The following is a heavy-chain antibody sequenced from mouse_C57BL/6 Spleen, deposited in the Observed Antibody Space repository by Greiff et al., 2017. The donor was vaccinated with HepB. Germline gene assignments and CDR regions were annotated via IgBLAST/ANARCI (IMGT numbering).Heavy chain of an antibody. V-gene: IGHV1-55*01. CDR2: IYPGSGST. D-gene: IGHD1-1*01. J-gene: IGHJ2*01. CDR3: ARWEIITTVGYFDY. CDR1: GYTFTSYW. Sequence: QVQLQQSGAELVKPGASVKMSCKASGYTFTSYWITWVKQRPGQGLEWIGDIYPGSGSTNYNEKFKSKATLTVDTSSSTAYMQLSSLTSEDSAVYYCARWEIITTVGYFDYWGQGTTLTVSS.